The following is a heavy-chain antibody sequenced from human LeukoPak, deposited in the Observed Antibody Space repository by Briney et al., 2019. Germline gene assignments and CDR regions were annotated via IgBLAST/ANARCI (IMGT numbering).Heavy chain of an antibody. J-gene: IGHJ4*02. CDR2: INPDGSTT. V-gene: IGHV3-74*01. D-gene: IGHD4-23*01. CDR3: ARDLRGNRDY. CDR1: GFTFSTYW. Sequence: GESLRLSCAGSGFTFSTYWMDWVPQAPAKEQVWVSRINPDGSTTDYPDSVRGRFTIYRDNAKDTLYLQMNSLRAEDTAVYYCARDLRGNRDYWGQGTLVTVSS.